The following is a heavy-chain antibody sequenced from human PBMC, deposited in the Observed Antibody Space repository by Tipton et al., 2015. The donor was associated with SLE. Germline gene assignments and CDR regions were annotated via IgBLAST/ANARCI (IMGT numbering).Heavy chain of an antibody. D-gene: IGHD2-2*01. Sequence: LRLSCTVSGGSISSGSYCWSWIRQPAGKGLEWIGRIYTSGSTNYNPSLKSRVTISVDTSKNQFSLKLSSVTAADTAVYYCARDLAYCSSTSCFDYFDYWGQGTLVTVSS. CDR2: IYTSGST. J-gene: IGHJ4*02. CDR3: ARDLAYCSSTSCFDYFDY. V-gene: IGHV4-61*02. CDR1: GGSISSGSYC.